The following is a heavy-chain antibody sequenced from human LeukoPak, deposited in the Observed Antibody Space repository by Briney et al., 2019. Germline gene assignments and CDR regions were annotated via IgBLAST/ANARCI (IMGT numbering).Heavy chain of an antibody. Sequence: ASVKVSCKASGGTFGSYAIRWVRQAPGQGLEWMGGIIPILGTANYAQKFQGRGTITADKSTSTAYMELSSLRSEDTAVYYCARAPRRNSGSYGLFDYWGQGTLVTVSS. J-gene: IGHJ4*02. V-gene: IGHV1-69*10. CDR3: ARAPRRNSGSYGLFDY. D-gene: IGHD1-26*01. CDR2: IIPILGTA. CDR1: GGTFGSYA.